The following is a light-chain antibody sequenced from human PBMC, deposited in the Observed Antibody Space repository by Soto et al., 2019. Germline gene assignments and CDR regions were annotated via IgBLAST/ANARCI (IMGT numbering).Light chain of an antibody. CDR2: VAS. Sequence: DIQMTQSPSSLSASVGDRVTITCRASQSIKSYLNWYQEKPGKAPNLLIYVASNLQSGVPSRFSGSGSGTDFTLTINSLQPEDFATYYCQQGYTPPLTFGGGTKVEIK. CDR1: QSIKSY. V-gene: IGKV1-39*01. CDR3: QQGYTPPLT. J-gene: IGKJ4*01.